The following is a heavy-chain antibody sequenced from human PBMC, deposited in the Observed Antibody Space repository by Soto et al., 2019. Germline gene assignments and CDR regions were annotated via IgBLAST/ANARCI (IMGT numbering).Heavy chain of an antibody. CDR2: ISGTGGTT. J-gene: IGHJ6*02. CDR3: AKGHYYYGMDV. Sequence: EVQLLESGGGLVQPGGSLRLSCAASGFTFSSYAMSWVRQAPGKGLEWVSDISGTGGTTYYADSVKGRFTISRDNSTHTLSLQTNSLRDDDTALYYCAKGHYYYGMDVWGQGTTVTVSS. CDR1: GFTFSSYA. V-gene: IGHV3-23*01.